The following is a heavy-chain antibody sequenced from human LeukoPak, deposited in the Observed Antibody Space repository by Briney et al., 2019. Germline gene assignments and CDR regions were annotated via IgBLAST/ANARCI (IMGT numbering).Heavy chain of an antibody. CDR1: GYTFTSYG. V-gene: IGHV1-46*01. J-gene: IGHJ6*02. CDR2: LNPSGGSS. D-gene: IGHD5-24*01. Sequence: ASVKVTCKPSGYTFTSYGISRVRQSPGQGLEWMGILNPSGGSSSYAQKFQGRATLTRATSTSTVYMELSSLRSEDTAVYYCASVYKNAIDLWGQGTTVIVSS. CDR3: ASVYKNAIDL.